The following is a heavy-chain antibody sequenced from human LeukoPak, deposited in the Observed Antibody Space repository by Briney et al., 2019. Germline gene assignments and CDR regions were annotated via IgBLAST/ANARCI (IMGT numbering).Heavy chain of an antibody. CDR2: MNPNSGNT. CDR1: GYTGTSYD. Sequence: ASVKVSCKASGYTGTSYDINWVRQATGQGLEWMGWMNPNSGNTGYAQKFQGRVTMTRNTSISTAYMELSSLRSEDTAVYYCARGRVRFGELFIDYWGQGTLVTVSS. V-gene: IGHV1-8*01. CDR3: ARGRVRFGELFIDY. D-gene: IGHD3-10*01. J-gene: IGHJ4*02.